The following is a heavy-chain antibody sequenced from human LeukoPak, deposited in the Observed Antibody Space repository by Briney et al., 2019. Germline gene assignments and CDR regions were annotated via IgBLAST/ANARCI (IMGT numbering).Heavy chain of an antibody. Sequence: SETLSLTCTVSGGSISSYYWSWIRQLPGKGLEWIGYIYYSGSTNYNPSLKSRVTISVDTSKNQFSLKLSSVTAADTAVYYCARWESSSGTLDYWGQGTLVTVSS. CDR3: ARWESSSGTLDY. D-gene: IGHD1-26*01. CDR1: GGSISSYY. V-gene: IGHV4-59*01. J-gene: IGHJ4*02. CDR2: IYYSGST.